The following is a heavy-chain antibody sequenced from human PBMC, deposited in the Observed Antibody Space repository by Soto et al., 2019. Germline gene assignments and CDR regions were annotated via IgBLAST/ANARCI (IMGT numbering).Heavy chain of an antibody. CDR3: AKHAAAAAPDY. J-gene: IGHJ4*02. Sequence: GGSLRLSCTASGFTFSSYAMSWVLQAPGKGLEWVSLISASGGGTYYADSVKGRFTISRDNSKNTLYLQMNSLRAEDTAVYYCAKHAAAAAPDYWGQGTQVTVSS. V-gene: IGHV3-23*01. CDR1: GFTFSSYA. D-gene: IGHD6-13*01. CDR2: ISASGGGT.